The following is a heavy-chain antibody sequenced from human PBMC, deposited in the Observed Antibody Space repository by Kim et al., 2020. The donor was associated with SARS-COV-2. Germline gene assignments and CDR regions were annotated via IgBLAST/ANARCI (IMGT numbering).Heavy chain of an antibody. CDR3: GFSGATGTTGLDTYDAFDI. D-gene: IGHD1-1*01. J-gene: IGHJ3*02. Sequence: SETLSLTCAVSGGSISSSNWWSWVRQPPGKGLEWIGEIYHSGSTNYTPSLKSRVTISVDKSKNQFSLKLSSVTAADTAVYYCGFSGATGTTGLDTYDAFDIWGEGTRVRVSS. CDR2: IYHSGST. CDR1: GGSISSSNW. V-gene: IGHV4-4*02.